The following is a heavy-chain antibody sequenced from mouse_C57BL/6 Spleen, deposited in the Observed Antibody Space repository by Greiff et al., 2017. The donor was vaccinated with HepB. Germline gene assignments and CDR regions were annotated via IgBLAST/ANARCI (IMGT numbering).Heavy chain of an antibody. V-gene: IGHV3-6*01. CDR2: ISYDGSN. CDR3: ARDERTYPLAY. J-gene: IGHJ3*01. Sequence: EVQRVESGPGLVKPSQSLSLTCSVTGYSITSGYYWNWIRQFPGNKLEWMGYISYDGSNNYNPSLKNRISITRDTSKNQFFLKLNSVTTEDTATYYCARDERTYPLAYWGQGTLVTVSA. CDR1: GYSITSGYY.